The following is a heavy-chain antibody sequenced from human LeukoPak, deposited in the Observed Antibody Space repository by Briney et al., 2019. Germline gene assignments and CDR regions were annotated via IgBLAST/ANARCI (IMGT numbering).Heavy chain of an antibody. J-gene: IGHJ4*02. CDR1: GSTFNNFW. D-gene: IGHD6-13*01. CDR2: INSDGRST. CDR3: AAAVAAAPGAY. V-gene: IGHV3-74*01. Sequence: GGSLRLSCAASGSTFNNFWMHWVRHAPGKGLVWISRINSDGRSTNYADSVKGRFNISRDDAKNTLYLQMNGLRAEDTAVYYCAAAVAAAPGAYWGQGTLVTVSS.